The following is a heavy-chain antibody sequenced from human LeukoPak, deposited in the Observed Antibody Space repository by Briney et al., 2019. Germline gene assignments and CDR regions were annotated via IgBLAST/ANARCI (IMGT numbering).Heavy chain of an antibody. Sequence: PGGSLRLSCAASGFTFSSYSMNWVRQAPGKWREWVSSISSSSSYIYYADSVKGRFTISRDNAKNSLYLQMNSLRAEDTAVYYCARGEWIQLWSHPPVDYWGQGTLVTVSS. J-gene: IGHJ4*02. CDR2: ISSSSSYI. V-gene: IGHV3-21*01. D-gene: IGHD5-18*01. CDR1: GFTFSSYS. CDR3: ARGEWIQLWSHPPVDY.